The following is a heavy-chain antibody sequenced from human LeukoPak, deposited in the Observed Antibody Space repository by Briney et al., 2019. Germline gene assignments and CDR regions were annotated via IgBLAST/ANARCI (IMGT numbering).Heavy chain of an antibody. J-gene: IGHJ6*02. CDR3: ARVGTVTTFGMDV. CDR1: GGSISSYY. V-gene: IGHV4-59*01. CDR2: IYYSGST. Sequence: SETLSLTCTVSGGSISSYYWSWIRQPPRKGLEWIGYIYYSGSTNYNPSLKSRVTISVDTSKNQFSLKLSSVTAADTAVYYCARVGTVTTFGMDVWGQGTTVTVSS. D-gene: IGHD4-17*01.